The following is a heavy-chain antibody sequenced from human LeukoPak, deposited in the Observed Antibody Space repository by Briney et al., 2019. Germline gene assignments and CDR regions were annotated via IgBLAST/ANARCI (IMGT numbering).Heavy chain of an antibody. V-gene: IGHV4-34*01. CDR3: ARGDPVLLWFGTSNWFDP. D-gene: IGHD3-10*01. CDR1: GGSFSGYY. J-gene: IGHJ5*02. CDR2: INHSGST. Sequence: PSETLSLTCAVYGGSFSGYYWSWIRQPPGKGLEWIGEINHSGSTNYNPSLKSRVTISVDTSKNQFSLKLSSVTAADTAVYYCARGDPVLLWFGTSNWFDPWGQGTLVNVSS.